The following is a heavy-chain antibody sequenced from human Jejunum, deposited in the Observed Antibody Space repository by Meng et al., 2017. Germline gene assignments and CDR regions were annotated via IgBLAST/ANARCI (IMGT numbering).Heavy chain of an antibody. D-gene: IGHD1/OR15-1a*01. CDR2: FYPGGDI. CDR1: GFRFSSTY. J-gene: IGHJ4*02. V-gene: IGHV3-53*02. Sequence: VPLLCTGGAFFHPGGPLRPSCAASGFRFSSTYLPWVRQDPGKGLEWGSTFYPGGDIYYADPVKGRFTISRDNSKNTLSLQMSSLRADDTAVYYCARGSFGQQIDYWGQGTLVTVSS. CDR3: ARGSFGQQIDY.